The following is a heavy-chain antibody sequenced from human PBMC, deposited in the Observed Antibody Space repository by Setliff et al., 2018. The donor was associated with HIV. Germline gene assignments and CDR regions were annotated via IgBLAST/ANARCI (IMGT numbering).Heavy chain of an antibody. V-gene: IGHV1-18*01. CDR2: ISTFNGDT. CDR3: ARSQGDYSGSGQDYNAISAFDK. D-gene: IGHD3-10*01. CDR1: GYSFINYG. Sequence: ASVKVSCKASGYSFINYGINWVRQAPGQGLEWMGWISTFNGDTNFAQKFQGRVSMTTETSTTTAYLELRDLRSEDTAVYYCARSQGDYSGSGQDYNAISAFDKWGQGTLVTVSS. J-gene: IGHJ4*02.